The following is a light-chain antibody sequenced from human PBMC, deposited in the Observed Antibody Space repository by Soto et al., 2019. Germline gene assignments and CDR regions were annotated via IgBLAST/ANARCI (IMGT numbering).Light chain of an antibody. V-gene: IGKV1-17*01. CDR2: AAS. CDR3: QQHNRYPWT. Sequence: DIQMTQSPSSLSASVGDRVTITCRASQGIRDDVVWYQQKPGKAPKRLIYAASSLQSGVPSRFSGRGSGTEFTLTISSLQPEDFATYYCQQHNRYPWTFGQGTKVEIK. J-gene: IGKJ1*01. CDR1: QGIRDD.